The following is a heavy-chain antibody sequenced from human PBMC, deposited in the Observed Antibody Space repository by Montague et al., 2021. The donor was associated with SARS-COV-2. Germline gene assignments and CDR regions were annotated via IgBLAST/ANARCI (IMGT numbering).Heavy chain of an antibody. CDR3: TREGYELLWSHYYYYGMDV. Sequence: SETLSLTCALYGGSFSGYYWSWIRQPPGKGLEWIGEINHSGSTNYNPSLKSRVTISVDTSKNQFYLKLSSVTAADTAVYYCTREGYELLWSHYYYYGMDVWGQGTTVTVSS. D-gene: IGHD2-2*01. V-gene: IGHV4-34*01. CDR2: INHSGST. J-gene: IGHJ6*02. CDR1: GGSFSGYY.